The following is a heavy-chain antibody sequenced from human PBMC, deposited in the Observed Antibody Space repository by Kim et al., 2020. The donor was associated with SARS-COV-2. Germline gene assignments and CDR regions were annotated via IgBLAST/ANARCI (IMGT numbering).Heavy chain of an antibody. Sequence: SETLSLTCTVSGGSISSGDYYWSWIRQPPGKGLEWIGYIYYSGSTYYNPSLKSRVTISVDTSKNQFSLKLSSVTAADTAVYYCAREHGDQGAFDIWGQGTMVTVSS. CDR3: AREHGDQGAFDI. V-gene: IGHV4-30-4*01. D-gene: IGHD3-10*01. CDR2: IYYSGST. CDR1: GGSISSGDYY. J-gene: IGHJ3*02.